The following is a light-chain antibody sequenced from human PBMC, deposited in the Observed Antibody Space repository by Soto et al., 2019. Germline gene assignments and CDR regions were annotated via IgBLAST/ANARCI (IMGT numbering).Light chain of an antibody. V-gene: IGKV3-20*01. CDR1: QSVSSNY. Sequence: ETELTQSPGTLSLSPGERATLSCRSSQSVSSNYLAWYQQKPGQAPRLLIYDVSSRATGIPDRFSGSGSGTDFTLTISRLEPEDFAMYYCQQYGSSPTFGQGTKVEIK. CDR3: QQYGSSPT. J-gene: IGKJ1*01. CDR2: DVS.